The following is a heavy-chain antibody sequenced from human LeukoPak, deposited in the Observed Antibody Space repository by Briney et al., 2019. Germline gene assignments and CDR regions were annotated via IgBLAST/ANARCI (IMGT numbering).Heavy chain of an antibody. J-gene: IGHJ4*02. CDR2: IYYSGST. CDR3: ASGPYSSGWYYFDY. V-gene: IGHV4-59*01. D-gene: IGHD6-19*01. CDR1: EGSINSYY. Sequence: PSETLSLTCTVSEGSINSYYWSWIRQPPGKGLEWIGYIYYSGSTNYNPSLKSRVTISVDTSKKQSSLKLSSVTAADTAVYYCASGPYSSGWYYFDYWGQGTLVTVSS.